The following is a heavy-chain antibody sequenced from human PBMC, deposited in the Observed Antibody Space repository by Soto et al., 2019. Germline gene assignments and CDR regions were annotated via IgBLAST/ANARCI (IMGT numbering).Heavy chain of an antibody. CDR1: EFAFSSHA. D-gene: IGHD5-18*01. V-gene: IGHV3-33*01. CDR3: ARDAKIKLWTYYYYNMDV. CDR2: IWHDGSVK. Sequence: QVQLVESGGGVVQPGGSLRLSCAASEFAFSSHAMHWVRQAPGKGLEWVAVIWHDGSVKYYLDSVKGRFTISRDNSKNTLYLEMSSLRHEDTAVYYCARDAKIKLWTYYYYNMDVWGQGTTVTVSS. J-gene: IGHJ6*02.